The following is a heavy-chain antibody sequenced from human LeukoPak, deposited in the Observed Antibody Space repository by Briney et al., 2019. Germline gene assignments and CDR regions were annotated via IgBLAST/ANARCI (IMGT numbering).Heavy chain of an antibody. V-gene: IGHV4-59*01. CDR1: GSSISNYY. J-gene: IGHJ4*02. Sequence: SETLSLTCTVSGSSISNYYWSWIRQPPGKGLEWIGFIYYSGSTNYNPSLKSRVTISVDTSKNQFSLKLSSVTAADTAVYYCARATFYFDYWGQGTLVTVSS. CDR2: IYYSGST. CDR3: ARATFYFDY.